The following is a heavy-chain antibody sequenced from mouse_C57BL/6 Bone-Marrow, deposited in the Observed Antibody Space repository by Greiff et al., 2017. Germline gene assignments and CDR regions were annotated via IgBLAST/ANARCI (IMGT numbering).Heavy chain of an antibody. CDR2: INPSNGGT. CDR3: ARGELLRYFPLAY. Sequence: LQPGTELVKPGASVKLSCKASGYTFTSYWMHWVKQRPGQGLEWIGNINPSNGGTNYNEKFKSKATLTVDKSSSTAYMQLSSLTSEDSAVYYCARGELLRYFPLAYWGQGTLVTVSA. V-gene: IGHV1-53*01. J-gene: IGHJ3*01. CDR1: GYTFTSYW. D-gene: IGHD1-1*01.